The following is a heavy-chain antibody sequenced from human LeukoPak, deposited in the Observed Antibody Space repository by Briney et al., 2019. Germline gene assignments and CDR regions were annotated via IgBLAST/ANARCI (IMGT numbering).Heavy chain of an antibody. CDR1: GGTFSSYA. Sequence: SVKVSCKASGGTFSSYAISWVRQAPGQGLEWMGRITPILGIANYAQKFQGRVTITADKSTSTAYMELSSLRSEDTAVYYCASGVVRGVIIAGRNNWFDPWGQGTLVTVSS. J-gene: IGHJ5*02. CDR2: ITPILGIA. D-gene: IGHD3-10*01. CDR3: ASGVVRGVIIAGRNNWFDP. V-gene: IGHV1-69*04.